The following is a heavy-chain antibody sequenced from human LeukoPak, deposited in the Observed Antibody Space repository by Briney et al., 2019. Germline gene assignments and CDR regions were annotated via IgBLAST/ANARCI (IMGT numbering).Heavy chain of an antibody. J-gene: IGHJ1*01. Sequence: SETLSLTCAVYGGSFSGYYWSWIRQPPGKGLEWIGEINHSGSTNYNPFLKSRVTISVDTSKNQFSLKLSSVTAADTAVYYCARRGPSGLRKTQCFQHWGQGTLVTVSS. D-gene: IGHD5-12*01. CDR1: GGSFSGYY. CDR3: ARRGPSGLRKTQCFQH. V-gene: IGHV4-34*01. CDR2: INHSGST.